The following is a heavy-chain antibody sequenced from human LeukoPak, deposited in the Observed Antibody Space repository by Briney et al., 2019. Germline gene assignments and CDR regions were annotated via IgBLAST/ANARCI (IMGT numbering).Heavy chain of an antibody. Sequence: ASVKVSCKASGGTFSSYAISWVRQAPGQGLEWMGGIIPIFGTANYAQKFQGRVTITTGESTSTAYMELSSLRSEDTAVYYCARVPGYCSSTSCLFDPWGQGTLVTVSS. CDR1: GGTFSSYA. J-gene: IGHJ5*02. V-gene: IGHV1-69*05. CDR2: IIPIFGTA. D-gene: IGHD2-2*01. CDR3: ARVPGYCSSTSCLFDP.